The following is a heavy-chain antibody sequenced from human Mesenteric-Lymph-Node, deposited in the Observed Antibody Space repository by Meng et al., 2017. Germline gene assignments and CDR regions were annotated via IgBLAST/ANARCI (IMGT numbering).Heavy chain of an antibody. V-gene: IGHV3-21*01. J-gene: IGHJ4*02. Sequence: EVQLVDYGGGLVKPGGSLRLSCAASVFTFSSYSMNWVRQAPGKGLEWVSSISSSSSYIYYADSVKGRFTISRDNAKNSLYLQMNSLRAEDTAVYYCARDDGGYDPYFDYWGQGTLVTVSS. CDR2: ISSSSSYI. CDR3: ARDDGGYDPYFDY. CDR1: VFTFSSYS. D-gene: IGHD5-12*01.